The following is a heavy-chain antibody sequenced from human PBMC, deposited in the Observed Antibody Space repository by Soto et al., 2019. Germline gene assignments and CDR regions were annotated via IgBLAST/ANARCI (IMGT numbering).Heavy chain of an antibody. CDR2: ISSSGSTI. D-gene: IGHD6-13*01. J-gene: IGHJ4*02. Sequence: SLRLSFASSGLSCSSYEMNWVRQAPGKGLEWVSYISSSGSTIHHADSVKCRFTIXRDNSTNSLYLQMNSLRAEDTAVYYCARDVAASYYFDYWGQGTLVTVSS. V-gene: IGHV3-48*03. CDR1: GLSCSSYE. CDR3: ARDVAASYYFDY.